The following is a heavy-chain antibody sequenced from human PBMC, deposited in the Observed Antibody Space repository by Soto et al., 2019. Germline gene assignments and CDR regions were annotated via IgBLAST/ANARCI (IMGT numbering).Heavy chain of an antibody. V-gene: IGHV3-74*01. CDR2: VTSDGSST. D-gene: IGHD1-1*01. CDR1: GFTFRNYC. Sequence: HPGGSLRLSCSASGFTFRNYCMHWVRQAPGKGLVWVSRVTSDGSSTNYADSVKGRFTISRDNAKNTLYLQMNSLRAEDTAVYYCVRDNWNSYWGQGTLVTVSS. CDR3: VRDNWNSY. J-gene: IGHJ4*02.